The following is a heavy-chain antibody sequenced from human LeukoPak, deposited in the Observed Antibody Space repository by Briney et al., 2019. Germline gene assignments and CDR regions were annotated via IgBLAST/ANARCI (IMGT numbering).Heavy chain of an antibody. CDR1: GFSFSSYS. CDR3: ARGLYYYGTDAFDI. Sequence: TGGSLRLSCAAPGFSFSSYSMNWVRQAPGRGLEWVSSINASGNYIYYADSVKGRFTISRDSAENSLYLQMNSLGAEDTAVYYCARGLYYYGTDAFDIWGQGTMVTVS. CDR2: INASGNYI. V-gene: IGHV3-21*01. J-gene: IGHJ3*02. D-gene: IGHD3-16*01.